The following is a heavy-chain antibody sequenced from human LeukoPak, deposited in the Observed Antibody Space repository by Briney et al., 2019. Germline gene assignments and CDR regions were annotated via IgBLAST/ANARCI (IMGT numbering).Heavy chain of an antibody. CDR1: GYSISSGYY. CDR3: ARDARAPSYYYGMDV. J-gene: IGHJ6*04. V-gene: IGHV4-38-2*02. CDR2: IYHSGST. Sequence: SETLSLTCAVSGYSISSGYYWGWIRPPPGKGLEWIGSIYHSGSTYYNPSLKSRVTISVDTSKNQFSLKLSSVTAADTAVYYCARDARAPSYYYGMDVWGKGTTVTVSS.